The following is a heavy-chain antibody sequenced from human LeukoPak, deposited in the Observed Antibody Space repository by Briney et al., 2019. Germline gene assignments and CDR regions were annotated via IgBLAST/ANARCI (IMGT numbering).Heavy chain of an antibody. CDR3: ARRKYEATTEVFDY. J-gene: IGHJ4*02. V-gene: IGHV5-51*01. Sequence: GESLKITCKGSGYTFIDYSIAWVRQMPGKGLEWMGFIHPADSHTTYSPSFQGQVTFSADKSTNPAYLQWSSLKASDTAMYYCARRKYEATTEVFDYWGQGTLVTVSS. CDR1: GYTFIDYS. D-gene: IGHD5-12*01. CDR2: IHPADSHT.